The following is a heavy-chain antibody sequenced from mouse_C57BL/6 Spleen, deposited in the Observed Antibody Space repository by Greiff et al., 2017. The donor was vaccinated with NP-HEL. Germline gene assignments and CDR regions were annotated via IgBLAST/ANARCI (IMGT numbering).Heavy chain of an antibody. Sequence: DVKLVESGGGLVQPGGSLSLSCAASGFTFTDYYMSWVRQPPGKALEWLGFIRNKANGYTTEYSASVKGRFTISRDNSQSILYLQMNALRAEDRATYYCARDDYGFDYWGQGTTLTVSS. D-gene: IGHD1-1*01. CDR3: ARDDYGFDY. CDR1: GFTFTDYY. J-gene: IGHJ2*01. V-gene: IGHV7-3*01. CDR2: IRNKANGYTT.